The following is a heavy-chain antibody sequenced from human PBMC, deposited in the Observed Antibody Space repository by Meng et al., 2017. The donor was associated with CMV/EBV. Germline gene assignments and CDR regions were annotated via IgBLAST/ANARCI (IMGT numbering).Heavy chain of an antibody. CDR2: IRYDGSNK. J-gene: IGHJ4*02. CDR3: AKDDLRYY. V-gene: IGHV3-30*02. CDR1: GFTFSSYA. Sequence: GESLKISCAASGFTFSSYAMHWVRQAPGKGLEWVAFIRYDGSNKYYADSVKGRFTISRDNSKNTLYLQMNSLRAEDTAVYYCAKDDLRYYWGQGTLVTVSS. D-gene: IGHD2-21*02.